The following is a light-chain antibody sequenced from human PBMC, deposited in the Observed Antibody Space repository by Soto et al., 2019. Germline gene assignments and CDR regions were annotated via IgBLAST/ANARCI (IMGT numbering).Light chain of an antibody. CDR1: SSDVGSYNL. V-gene: IGLV2-23*01. J-gene: IGLJ2*01. Sequence: QSALTQPASVSGSPGQSITISCTGTSSDVGSYNLVSWYQQHPGKAPKLMIYEGSKRPSGVSNRFSGSKSGNTASLTISGLQAEDEADYHCCSYAGSSTLDVVFGGGTKLTVL. CDR3: CSYAGSSTLDVV. CDR2: EGS.